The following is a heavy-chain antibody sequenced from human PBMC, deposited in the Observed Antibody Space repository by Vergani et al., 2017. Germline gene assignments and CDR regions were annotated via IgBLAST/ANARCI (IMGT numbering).Heavy chain of an antibody. D-gene: IGHD6-6*01. J-gene: IGHJ5*02. CDR2: ISGSGGST. V-gene: IGHV3-23*01. Sequence: EVQLLESGGGLVQPGGSLRLSCAASGFTFSSYAMSWVRQAPGKGLEWVSAISGSGGSTYYADSVKGRFTISRDNSKNTLYLQMNSLRAEDTAVYYCAKPAPPLYSSSQRGSGNWFDPWGQGTLVTVSS. CDR3: AKPAPPLYSSSQRGSGNWFDP. CDR1: GFTFSSYA.